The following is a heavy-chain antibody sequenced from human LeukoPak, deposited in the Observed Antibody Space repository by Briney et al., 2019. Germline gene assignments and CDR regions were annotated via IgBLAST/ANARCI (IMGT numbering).Heavy chain of an antibody. CDR2: ISASGP. J-gene: IGHJ4*02. Sequence: GGSLRLSRAASGFTFSRLAMTWVRQAPGKGLEWVSTISASGPYYADAVRGRFTISRDNSRNTLSLQMDSLRAEDTAVYYCAKDHESDGYPCLDHWGLGTLVTVSS. D-gene: IGHD3-22*01. CDR3: AKDHESDGYPCLDH. V-gene: IGHV3-23*01. CDR1: GFTFSRLA.